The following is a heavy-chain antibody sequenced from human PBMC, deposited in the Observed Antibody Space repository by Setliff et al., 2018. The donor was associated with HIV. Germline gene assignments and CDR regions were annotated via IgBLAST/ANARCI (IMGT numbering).Heavy chain of an antibody. V-gene: IGHV4-34*01. CDR3: ARARPSRYCSGGSCYGRLDY. D-gene: IGHD2-15*01. Sequence: SETLSLTCAVYGGSFSGYYWSWIRQPPGKGLEWIGEINHSGSTNYNPYLKSRVTISVDTSKNQFSLKLSSVTAADTAVYYCARARPSRYCSGGSCYGRLDYWGQGMLVTVPQ. CDR1: GGSFSGYY. J-gene: IGHJ4*02. CDR2: INHSGST.